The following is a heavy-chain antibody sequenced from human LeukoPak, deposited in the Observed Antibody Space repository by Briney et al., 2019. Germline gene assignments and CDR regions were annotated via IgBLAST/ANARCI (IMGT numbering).Heavy chain of an antibody. CDR2: IIPILGIA. D-gene: IGHD3-10*01. CDR3: ARATMVRGVIIETDV. V-gene: IGHV1-69*04. J-gene: IGHJ6*02. Sequence: SVKVSCKASGYSFRDYGMSWVRQAPGQGLEWMGRIIPILGIANYAQKFQGRVTITADKSTSTAYMELSSLRSEDTAVYYCARATMVRGVIIETDVWGQGTTVTVSS. CDR1: GYSFRDYG.